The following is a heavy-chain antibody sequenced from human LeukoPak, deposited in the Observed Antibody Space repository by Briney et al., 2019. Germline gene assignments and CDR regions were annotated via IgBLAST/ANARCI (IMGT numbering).Heavy chain of an antibody. CDR3: ARGTGDGDYVFY. CDR1: GFTVSSSY. Sequence: GGSLRLSCAASGFTVSSSYMTWVRQAPGKGLEWVSVIYSGGSTYYADSVKGRFTISRDNSKNTLYLQMNSLRAEDTAVYYCARGTGDGDYVFYWGQGTLVTVSS. D-gene: IGHD3-16*01. CDR2: IYSGGST. J-gene: IGHJ4*02. V-gene: IGHV3-53*01.